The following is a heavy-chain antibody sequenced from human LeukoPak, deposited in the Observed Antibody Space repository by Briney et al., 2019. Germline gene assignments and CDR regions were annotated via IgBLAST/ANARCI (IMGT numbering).Heavy chain of an antibody. J-gene: IGHJ4*02. Sequence: ASVKVSCKVSGYTLTELSMHWVRQAPGKGLEWMGGFDPEDGETIYAQKFQGRATMTEDTSTDTAYMELSSLRSEDTAVYYCSGRWLQLRSRPFDYWGQGTLVTVSS. CDR2: FDPEDGET. CDR3: SGRWLQLRSRPFDY. D-gene: IGHD5-24*01. V-gene: IGHV1-24*01. CDR1: GYTLTELS.